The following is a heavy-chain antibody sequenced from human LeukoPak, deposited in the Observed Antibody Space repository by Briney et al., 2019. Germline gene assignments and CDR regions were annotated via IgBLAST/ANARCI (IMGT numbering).Heavy chain of an antibody. CDR2: IRYDGSNK. CDR3: AKGPGIVVVPAAPFADTG. CDR1: GFTFSSYG. V-gene: IGHV3-30*02. J-gene: IGHJ4*02. D-gene: IGHD2-2*01. Sequence: GGSLRLSCAASGFTFSSYGMHWVRQAPGKGLEWVAFIRYDGSNKYYADSVKGRFTISRDNSKNTLYLQMNSLRAEDTAVYYCAKGPGIVVVPAAPFADTGWGQGTLVTVSS.